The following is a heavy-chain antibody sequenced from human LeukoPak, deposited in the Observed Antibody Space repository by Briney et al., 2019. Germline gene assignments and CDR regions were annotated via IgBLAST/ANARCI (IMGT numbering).Heavy chain of an antibody. CDR1: GYTFTSYG. J-gene: IGHJ4*02. CDR2: ISAYNGNT. D-gene: IGHD1-26*01. V-gene: IGHV1-18*01. CDR3: ARLRVGAPHWFFDY. Sequence: ASVKVSCTASGYTFTSYGISWVRQAPGQGLEWMGWISAYNGNTNYAQKLQGRVTMTTDTSTSTAYMELRSLRSDDTAVYYCARLRVGAPHWFFDYWGQGTLVTVSS.